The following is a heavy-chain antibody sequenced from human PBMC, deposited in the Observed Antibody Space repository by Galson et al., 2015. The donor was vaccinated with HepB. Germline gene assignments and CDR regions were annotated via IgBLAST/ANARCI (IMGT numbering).Heavy chain of an antibody. CDR1: GFTFTSYG. CDR3: ARREVAYYVDYIKYFDY. Sequence: SVKVSCTASGFTFTSYGISWVRQAPGQGLEWMGKISAYKDDTNYAEKLKGRVTITTDNSTSTAYMELQSLRADDTAVYYCARREVAYYVDYIKYFDYWGQGTLVTVSS. V-gene: IGHV1-18*01. J-gene: IGHJ4*02. D-gene: IGHD4-17*01. CDR2: ISAYKDDT.